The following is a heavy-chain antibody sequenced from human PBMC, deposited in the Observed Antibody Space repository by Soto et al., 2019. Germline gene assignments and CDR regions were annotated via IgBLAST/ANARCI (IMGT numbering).Heavy chain of an antibody. Sequence: SGPTLVNPTQTLTLTCTFSGFSLSTSGVGVGWIRQPPGKALEWLALIYWNDDKRYSPSLKSRLTTTKDTSKNQVVLTMSNMDPVDTATYYCAHRLRGSGWWNYYYGMDVWGQGTTVTVSS. D-gene: IGHD6-19*01. J-gene: IGHJ6*02. V-gene: IGHV2-5*01. CDR1: GFSLSTSGVG. CDR2: IYWNDDK. CDR3: AHRLRGSGWWNYYYGMDV.